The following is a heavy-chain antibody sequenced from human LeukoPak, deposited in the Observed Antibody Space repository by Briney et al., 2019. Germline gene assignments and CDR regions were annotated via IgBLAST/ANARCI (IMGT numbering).Heavy chain of an antibody. CDR1: GGSFSGYY. Sequence: SETLSLTCAVYGGSFSGYYWSWIRQPPGKGLEWIGEINHSGSTYYNPSLKSRVTISVDTSKNQFSLKLSSVTAADTAVYYCARCYYDSSGCDYWGQGTLVTVSS. J-gene: IGHJ4*02. CDR3: ARCYYDSSGCDY. V-gene: IGHV4-34*01. CDR2: INHSGST. D-gene: IGHD3-22*01.